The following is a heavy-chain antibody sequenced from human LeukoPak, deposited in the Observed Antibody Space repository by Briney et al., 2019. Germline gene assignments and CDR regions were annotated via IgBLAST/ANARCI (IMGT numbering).Heavy chain of an antibody. D-gene: IGHD2-15*01. J-gene: IGHJ6*03. CDR1: VGPISSSFYN. Sequence: RPSETLSLTCTVSVGPISSSFYNCAWIRQSPGKGLEWIGSMSYSGNTYYNPSLKSRVSMSVDGSNSQFSLRLRSVTAADTAIYYCARDRSPFYYYFMDVWGKGTTVSVSS. CDR2: MSYSGNT. V-gene: IGHV4-39*02. CDR3: ARDRSPFYYYFMDV.